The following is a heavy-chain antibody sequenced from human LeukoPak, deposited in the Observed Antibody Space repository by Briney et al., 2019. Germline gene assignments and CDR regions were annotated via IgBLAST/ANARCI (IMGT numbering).Heavy chain of an antibody. Sequence: GGSLRLSCAASGFTVSSNYMTWVRQAPGKGLEWVSVISIPGSITYADSVKGRFTTSRDNSKNTLYLQMNSLRADDTAVYYCARDKGSSWSDAFDIWGQGTMVTVST. CDR3: ARDKGSSWSDAFDI. CDR2: ISIPGSI. CDR1: GFTVSSNY. J-gene: IGHJ3*02. V-gene: IGHV3-53*01. D-gene: IGHD6-13*01.